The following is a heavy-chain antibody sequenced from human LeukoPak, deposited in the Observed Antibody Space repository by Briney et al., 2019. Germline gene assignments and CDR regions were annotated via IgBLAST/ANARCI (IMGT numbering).Heavy chain of an antibody. V-gene: IGHV4-59*01. Sequence: SETLSLTCTVSGGSISSYYWSWIRQPPGKGLEWIGYIYYSGSTNYSPSLKSRVTISVDTSKNQFSLKLSSVTAAGTAVYYCARDNNYDYYMDVWGKGTTVTVSS. CDR3: ARDNNYDYYMDV. J-gene: IGHJ6*03. CDR2: IYYSGST. CDR1: GGSISSYY.